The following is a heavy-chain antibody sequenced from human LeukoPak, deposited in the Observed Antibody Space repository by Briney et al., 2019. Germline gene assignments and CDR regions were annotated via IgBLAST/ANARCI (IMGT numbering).Heavy chain of an antibody. CDR1: GYTFTSSW. D-gene: IGHD3-10*01. CDR2: INPSDGSK. Sequence: ASVKVSCRASGYTFTSSWVHWVRQAPGPGLEWMGIINPSDGSKIYAQNFQGRVTLTRDTSTSTVYMELSSLRSEDTAVYYCARLYGAGTNDCWGQGTLVTVSS. V-gene: IGHV1-46*01. CDR3: ARLYGAGTNDC. J-gene: IGHJ4*02.